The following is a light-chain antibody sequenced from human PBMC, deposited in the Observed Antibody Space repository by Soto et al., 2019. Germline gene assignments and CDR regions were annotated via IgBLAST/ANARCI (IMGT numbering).Light chain of an antibody. CDR1: QSVSSSY. CDR3: QHYGSSLFT. CDR2: GAS. Sequence: EIVLTQSPGTLSLSPGERATLSCRASQSVSSSYLAWYQQKAGQAPRLLIYGASSRATGIPDRFSGSGSGTDFTLTISRLEPEDFAVYYCQHYGSSLFTFGPGTKVDIK. J-gene: IGKJ3*01. V-gene: IGKV3-20*01.